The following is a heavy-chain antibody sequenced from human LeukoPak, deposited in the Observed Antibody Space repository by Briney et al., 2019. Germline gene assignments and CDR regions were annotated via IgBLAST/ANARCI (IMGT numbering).Heavy chain of an antibody. V-gene: IGHV1-2*02. CDR1: GYTFTGYY. J-gene: IGHJ4*02. CDR2: INPDSGGT. Sequence: ASVKVSCKASGYTFTGYYIHWVRQAPGQGLEWMGWINPDSGGTNYAQKFQGRVTMTRDTSITTAYMEPSRLISDDTAVYYCATHCGGGTCYFYKFDYWGQGTQVTVSS. CDR3: ATHCGGGTCYFYKFDY. D-gene: IGHD2-15*01.